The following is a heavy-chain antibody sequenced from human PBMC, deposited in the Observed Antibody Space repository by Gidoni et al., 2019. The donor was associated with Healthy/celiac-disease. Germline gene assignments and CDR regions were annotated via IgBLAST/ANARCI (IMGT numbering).Heavy chain of an antibody. CDR1: GFTFADYA. CDR2: ISWNSGSI. V-gene: IGHV3-9*01. J-gene: IGHJ4*02. D-gene: IGHD2-2*02. CDR3: AKGVVVVPAAIDYFDY. Sequence: EVQLLESGGGLVQPGRSLRLSCAASGFTFADYARHWVRQAPGKGLEWVSGISWNSGSIGYADSVKGRFTISRDNAKNSLYLQMNSLRAEDTALYYCAKGVVVVPAAIDYFDYWGQGTLVTVSS.